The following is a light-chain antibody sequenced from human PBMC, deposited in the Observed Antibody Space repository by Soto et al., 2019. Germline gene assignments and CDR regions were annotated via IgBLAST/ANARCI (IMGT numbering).Light chain of an antibody. V-gene: IGLV2-14*01. J-gene: IGLJ2*01. CDR1: SSDVGGYNY. CDR2: EVS. Sequence: QSALTQPASVSGSPGQSITISCTGTSSDVGGYNYVSWYQQHPGKPPKLMIYEVSNRPSGVSNRFPGSKSGNTASLTISGLQAEDDADYYCSSYTSSSTVVFGGGTKLTVL. CDR3: SSYTSSSTVV.